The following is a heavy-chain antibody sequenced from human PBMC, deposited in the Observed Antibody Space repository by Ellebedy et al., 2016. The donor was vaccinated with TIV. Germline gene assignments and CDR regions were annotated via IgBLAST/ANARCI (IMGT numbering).Heavy chain of an antibody. D-gene: IGHD4-23*01. CDR2: ISALSGDT. CDR1: GYTFSSYG. Sequence: ASVKVSCKASGYTFSSYGISWVRQAPGQGLEWMGWISALSGDTTYAQKFQGRVTLTTDASTTTAYMELRSLRSDDTAVYYCTRDQATVEEVAFEYWGQGTLVIVS. J-gene: IGHJ4*02. CDR3: TRDQATVEEVAFEY. V-gene: IGHV1-18*04.